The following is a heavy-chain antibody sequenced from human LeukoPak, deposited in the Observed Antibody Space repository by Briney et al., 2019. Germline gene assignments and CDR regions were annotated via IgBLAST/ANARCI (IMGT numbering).Heavy chain of an antibody. D-gene: IGHD4-23*01. CDR2: ISYDGSNK. J-gene: IGHJ4*02. CDR3: AREYTTVVIGTLDY. Sequence: GGSLRLSCAASGFTFSSYAMHWVRQAPGKGLEWVAVISYDGSNKYYADSVKGRFTISRDNSKNTLYLQMNSLRAEDTAVYYCAREYTTVVIGTLDYWGQGTLVTVSS. V-gene: IGHV3-30-3*01. CDR1: GFTFSSYA.